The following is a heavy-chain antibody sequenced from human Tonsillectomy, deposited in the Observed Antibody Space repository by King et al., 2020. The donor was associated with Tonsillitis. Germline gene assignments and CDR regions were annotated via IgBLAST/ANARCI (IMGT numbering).Heavy chain of an antibody. CDR2: IKSKSDGGTT. CDR3: TTVDVVATMSH. D-gene: IGHD5-12*01. J-gene: IGHJ1*01. Sequence: VQLVESGGGLIKPGGSLRLSCAASGFTFSDAWMNWVRQAPGKGLEWVGRIKSKSDGGTTDYAAPVKGRFTISRDDSKNTLYLLMNSLKTEDTALYYCTTVDVVATMSHWREGTLVTVSS. V-gene: IGHV3-15*01. CDR1: GFTFSDAW.